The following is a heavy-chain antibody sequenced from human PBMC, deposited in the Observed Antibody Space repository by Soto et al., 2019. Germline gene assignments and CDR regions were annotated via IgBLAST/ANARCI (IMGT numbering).Heavy chain of an antibody. CDR1: GFTFSSYA. D-gene: IGHD3-9*01. J-gene: IGHJ4*02. CDR2: ISYDGSNK. Sequence: GGSLRLSCAASGFTFSSYAMHWVRQAPGKGLEWVAVISYDGSNKYYADSVKGRFTISRDNSKNTLYLQMNSLRAEDTAVYYCAGGDILTGYTGNYWGQGTLVTVSS. V-gene: IGHV3-30-3*01. CDR3: AGGDILTGYTGNY.